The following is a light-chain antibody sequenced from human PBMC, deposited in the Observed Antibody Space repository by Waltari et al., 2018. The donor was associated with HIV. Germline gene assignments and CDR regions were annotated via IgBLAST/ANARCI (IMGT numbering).Light chain of an antibody. Sequence: QSVQTQPPSASGTPGQRVTISCSGSSSNLGTNTVSWYQQVPGTSPKLLIYNNNQRPSGVPDRFSGSKSGTSASLAITGLQSEDEADYHCAAWDDSLNGQVVFGGGTKLTVL. V-gene: IGLV1-44*01. J-gene: IGLJ3*02. CDR2: NNN. CDR1: SSNLGTNT. CDR3: AAWDDSLNGQVV.